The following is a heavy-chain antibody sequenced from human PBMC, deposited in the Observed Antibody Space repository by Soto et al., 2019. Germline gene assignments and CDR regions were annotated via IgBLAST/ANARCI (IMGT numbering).Heavy chain of an antibody. Sequence: SETLSLTCTVSGASISSSSYYWGWIRQPPGKGLEWIGSIYYSGSTYYNPSLKSRVTISVDTSKNQFSLKLSSVTAADTAVYYCARRFVGATTSSLGYYYYGMDVWGQGTTVTVSS. CDR1: GASISSSSYY. J-gene: IGHJ6*02. CDR2: IYYSGST. V-gene: IGHV4-39*01. D-gene: IGHD1-26*01. CDR3: ARRFVGATTSSLGYYYYGMDV.